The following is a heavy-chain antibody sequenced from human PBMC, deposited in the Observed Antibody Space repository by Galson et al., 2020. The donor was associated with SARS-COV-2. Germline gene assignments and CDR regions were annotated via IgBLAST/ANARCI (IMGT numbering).Heavy chain of an antibody. CDR2: ISYDGSNK. Sequence: GGSLRLSCAASGFTFSSYAMHWVRQAPGKGLEWVAVISYDGSNKYYADSVKGRFTISRDNSKNTLYLQMNSLRAEDTAVYYCARDHEQQLVQFYYYYGMDVWGQGTTVTVSS. J-gene: IGHJ6*02. CDR3: ARDHEQQLVQFYYYYGMDV. D-gene: IGHD6-13*01. V-gene: IGHV3-30*04. CDR1: GFTFSSYA.